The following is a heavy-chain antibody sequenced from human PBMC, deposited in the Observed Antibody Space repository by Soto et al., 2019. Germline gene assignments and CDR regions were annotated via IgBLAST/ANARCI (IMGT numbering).Heavy chain of an antibody. J-gene: IGHJ4*02. CDR3: ARVGGYCSGGSCYSFDY. Sequence: ETLSLTCTVSGGSVSSGSYYWSWIRQPPGKGLEWIGHIYYSGSTNYNPSLKSRVTISVDTSKNQFSLKLSSVTAADTAVYYCARVGGYCSGGSCYSFDYWGQGTLVTLSS. D-gene: IGHD2-15*01. V-gene: IGHV4-61*01. CDR2: IYYSGST. CDR1: GGSVSSGSYY.